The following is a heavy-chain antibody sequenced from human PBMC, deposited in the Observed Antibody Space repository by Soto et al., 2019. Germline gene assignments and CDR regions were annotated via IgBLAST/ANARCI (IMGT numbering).Heavy chain of an antibody. CDR2: IRSKANSYAT. CDR1: GFTFSGSA. V-gene: IGHV3-73*01. D-gene: IGHD3-3*01. J-gene: IGHJ6*02. CDR3: TSPIFGVVLGDYDDYYYYGMDV. Sequence: HPGGSLRLSCAASGFTFSGSAMHWVRQASGKGLEWVGRIRSKANSYATAYAASVKGRFTISRDDSKNTAYLQMNSLKTEDTAVYYCTSPIFGVVLGDYDDYYYYGMDVWGQGTTVTVSS.